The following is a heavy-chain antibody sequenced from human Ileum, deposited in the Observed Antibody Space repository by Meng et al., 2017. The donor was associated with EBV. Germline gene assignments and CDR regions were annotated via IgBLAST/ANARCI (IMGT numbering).Heavy chain of an antibody. D-gene: IGHD1-26*01. V-gene: IGHV1-3*01. CDR1: GYTFTVYA. CDR2: INPGSGNT. CDR3: ARDGGFSVGATKYDY. J-gene: IGHJ4*02. Sequence: GQLVQLGAWVTVPGPSIKLSFKASGYTFTVYAIHGVRQAPGQRLEWMGWINPGSGNTKYSQKFQGRVTITRDTSAATVYMDLSSLRSEDTAVFYCARDGGFSVGATKYDYWGQGALVTVSS.